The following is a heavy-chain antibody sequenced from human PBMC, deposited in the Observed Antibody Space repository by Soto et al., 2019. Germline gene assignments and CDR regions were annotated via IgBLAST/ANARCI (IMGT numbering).Heavy chain of an antibody. CDR1: GGSTSSSSYY. Sequence: SETLSLTCTVSGGSTSSSSYYWGWIRQPPGKGLEWIGTIYYNGNTYQNPSLKSRVTISADTSKNHFSLKLSSVTAADTAVYYCARGLAAVARTPLHAFDYWGQGTLVTVSS. V-gene: IGHV4-39*02. J-gene: IGHJ4*02. CDR3: ARGLAAVARTPLHAFDY. D-gene: IGHD6-19*01. CDR2: IYYNGNT.